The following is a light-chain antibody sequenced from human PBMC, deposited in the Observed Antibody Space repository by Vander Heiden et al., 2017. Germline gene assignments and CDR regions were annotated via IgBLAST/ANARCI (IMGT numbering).Light chain of an antibody. CDR2: AAS. Sequence: QPTQSPSSLTASVGDSVTITCRASQSISSYLKWYQQKPGKAPKLLIYAASSFLSGVPSTFSGSGSGTDFTLTISRLQPEDFATSYCNQSEGTPPTFGPGTKMEIK. V-gene: IGKV1-39*01. CDR3: NQSEGTPPT. J-gene: IGKJ2*01. CDR1: QSISSY.